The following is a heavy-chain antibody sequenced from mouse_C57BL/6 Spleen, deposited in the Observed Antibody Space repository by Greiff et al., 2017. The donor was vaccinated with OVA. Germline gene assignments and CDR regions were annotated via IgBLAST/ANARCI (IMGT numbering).Heavy chain of an antibody. Sequence: QVHVKQSGAELVRPGASVTLSCKASGYTFTDYEMHWVKQTPVHGLEWIGAIDPETGGTAYNQKFKGKAILTADKSSSTAYMELRSLTSEDSAVYYCTRSEYYGSNHWYFDVWGTGTTVTVSS. J-gene: IGHJ1*03. V-gene: IGHV1-15*01. CDR3: TRSEYYGSNHWYFDV. CDR2: IDPETGGT. D-gene: IGHD1-1*01. CDR1: GYTFTDYE.